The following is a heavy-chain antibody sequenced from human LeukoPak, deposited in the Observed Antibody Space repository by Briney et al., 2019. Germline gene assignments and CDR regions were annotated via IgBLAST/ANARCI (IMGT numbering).Heavy chain of an antibody. D-gene: IGHD3-22*01. V-gene: IGHV3-23*01. Sequence: PGGSLRLSCTASGFTFSGYAMNWVRQAPGKGLEWVSAVGTSGSTYYADSVKGRFTISRDNSKNTLYLQMNSLRAEDTAVYYCAREKYYYDIWGQGTLVTVSS. J-gene: IGHJ4*02. CDR1: GFTFSGYA. CDR3: AREKYYYDI. CDR2: VGTSGST.